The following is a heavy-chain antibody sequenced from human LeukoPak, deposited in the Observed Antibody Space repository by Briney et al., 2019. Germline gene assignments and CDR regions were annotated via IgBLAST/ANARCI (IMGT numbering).Heavy chain of an antibody. Sequence: PGESLRISCKDSGYSFTSYWIGWVRQMPGKGLEWMGIIYPADSHPRYSPSFQGQVTISADKSISTAYLQWSSLKASDTAMYYCARGYYYFDYWGQGTLVTVSS. CDR3: ARGYYYFDY. D-gene: IGHD3-22*01. V-gene: IGHV5-51*01. J-gene: IGHJ4*02. CDR2: IYPADSHP. CDR1: GYSFTSYW.